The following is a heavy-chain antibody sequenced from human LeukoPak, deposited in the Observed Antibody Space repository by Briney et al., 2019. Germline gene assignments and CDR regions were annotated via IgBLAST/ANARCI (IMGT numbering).Heavy chain of an antibody. J-gene: IGHJ4*02. CDR2: IKSKTDGGTT. Sequence: GGSLRLSCAASGFTFSNAWMSWVRQAPGKGLEWVGRIKSKTDGGTTDYAAPVKGRFTISRDDSKNTLYLQMNSLKTEDTAVYYRTTDLQARGYSSRMIWGQGTLVTVSS. V-gene: IGHV3-15*01. CDR3: TTDLQARGYSSRMI. CDR1: GFTFSNAW. D-gene: IGHD6-13*01.